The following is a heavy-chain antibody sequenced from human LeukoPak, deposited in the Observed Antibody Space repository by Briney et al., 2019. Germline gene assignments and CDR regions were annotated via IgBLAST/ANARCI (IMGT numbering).Heavy chain of an antibody. CDR1: GFTFDDYG. CDR2: IYSGGST. J-gene: IGHJ4*02. Sequence: GGSLRLSCAASGFTFDDYGMSWVRQAPGKGLEWVSVIYSGGSTYYADSVKGRFTISRDNSKNTLYLQMNSLRAEDTAVYYCASGGPGIFDYWGQGTLVTVSS. V-gene: IGHV3-53*01. CDR3: ASGGPGIFDY.